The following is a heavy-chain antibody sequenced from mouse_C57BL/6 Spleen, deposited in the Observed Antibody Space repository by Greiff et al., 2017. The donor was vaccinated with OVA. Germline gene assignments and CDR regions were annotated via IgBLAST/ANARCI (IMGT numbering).Heavy chain of an antibody. CDR2: IHPNSGST. Sequence: QVQLQQSGAELVKPGASVKLSCKASGYTFTSYWMHWVKQRPGQGLEWIGMIHPNSGSTNYNEKFKSKATLTVDKSSSTAYMQLSGLTSEDSAVYYCAREDDYGWFAYWGQGTLVTVSA. J-gene: IGHJ3*01. CDR1: GYTFTSYW. D-gene: IGHD2-4*01. V-gene: IGHV1-64*01. CDR3: AREDDYGWFAY.